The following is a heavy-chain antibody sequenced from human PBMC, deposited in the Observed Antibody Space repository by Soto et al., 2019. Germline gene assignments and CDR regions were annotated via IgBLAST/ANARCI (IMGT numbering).Heavy chain of an antibody. D-gene: IGHD7-27*01. CDR3: ARGLGTYYYPGMDV. J-gene: IGHJ6*02. V-gene: IGHV3-33*01. CDR2: IWYDGSNK. Sequence: GGSLRLSCAASGVTFSSYGMHGVRQAPGKGLEWVAVIWYDGSNKYYADSVKGRFTISRDNSKNTLYLQMNSLRAEDTAVYYCARGLGTYYYPGMDVWGQGTTVTVSS. CDR1: GVTFSSYG.